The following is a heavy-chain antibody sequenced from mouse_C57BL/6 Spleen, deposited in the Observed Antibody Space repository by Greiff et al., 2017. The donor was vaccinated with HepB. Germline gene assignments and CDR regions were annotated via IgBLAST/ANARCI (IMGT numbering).Heavy chain of an antibody. Sequence: VQLQQPGAELVKPGASVKLSCKASGYTFTSYWMHWVKQRPGRGLKWIGRIDPNSGGTKYNEKFKSKATLTVDKPSSTAYMQLSSLTSEDSAVYYCARSDYYGSGFDYWGQGTTLTVSS. D-gene: IGHD1-1*01. CDR2: IDPNSGGT. CDR3: ARSDYYGSGFDY. CDR1: GYTFTSYW. J-gene: IGHJ2*01. V-gene: IGHV1-72*01.